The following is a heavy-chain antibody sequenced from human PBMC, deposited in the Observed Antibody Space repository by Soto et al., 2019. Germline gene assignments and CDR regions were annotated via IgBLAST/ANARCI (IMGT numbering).Heavy chain of an antibody. CDR1: GGSISSSSYY. V-gene: IGHV4-39*01. Sequence: QLQLQESGPGLVKPSETLSLTCTVSGGSISSSSYYWGWIRQPPGKGLEWIGGIYYSGSTYYNPSLKSRVTISVDTSKNQFSLKLSSVTAADTAVYYCARHAGVKLAYFDYWGQGTLVTVSS. J-gene: IGHJ4*02. CDR3: ARHAGVKLAYFDY. D-gene: IGHD1-1*01. CDR2: IYYSGST.